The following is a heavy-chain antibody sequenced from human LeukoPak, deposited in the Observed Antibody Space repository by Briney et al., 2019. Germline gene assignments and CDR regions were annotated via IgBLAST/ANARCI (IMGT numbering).Heavy chain of an antibody. V-gene: IGHV4-39*07. Sequence: PSETLSLTCSVSGDSITNINYYWGWIRQPPGKGLEWIATVYYTATTYSNPSLKSRVTISVDSSKNEVSLKLSSVTAADTAVYYCARDRSIITMIVVFDYWGQGTLVTVSS. CDR3: ARDRSIITMIVVFDY. J-gene: IGHJ4*02. CDR2: VYYTATT. D-gene: IGHD3-22*01. CDR1: GDSITNINYY.